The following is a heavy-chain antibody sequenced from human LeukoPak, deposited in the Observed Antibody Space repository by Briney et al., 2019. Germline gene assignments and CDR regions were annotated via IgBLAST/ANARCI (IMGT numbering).Heavy chain of an antibody. Sequence: ASVKVSFKVSGYTLTELSMHWVRQAPGKGLEWMGGFDPEGGETIYAQKFQGRVTMTEDTSTDTAYMELSSLRSEDTAVYYCATGTGLDAFDIWGQGTMVTVSS. CDR2: FDPEGGET. J-gene: IGHJ3*02. D-gene: IGHD3/OR15-3a*01. CDR3: ATGTGLDAFDI. CDR1: GYTLTELS. V-gene: IGHV1-24*01.